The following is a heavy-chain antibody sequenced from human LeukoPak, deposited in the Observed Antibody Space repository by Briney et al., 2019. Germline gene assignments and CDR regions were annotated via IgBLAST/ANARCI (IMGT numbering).Heavy chain of an antibody. CDR3: AKFTRGYCSGGSCSNWFDP. Sequence: GGSLRLSCAASGFTVSSNYMSWVRQAPGKGLEWVANIKQDGSEKYYVDSVKGRFTISRDNAKDSVYLQMNSLRGEDTAVYYCAKFTRGYCSGGSCSNWFDPWGQGTLVTVSS. V-gene: IGHV3-7*01. CDR1: GFTVSSNY. CDR2: IKQDGSEK. J-gene: IGHJ5*02. D-gene: IGHD2-15*01.